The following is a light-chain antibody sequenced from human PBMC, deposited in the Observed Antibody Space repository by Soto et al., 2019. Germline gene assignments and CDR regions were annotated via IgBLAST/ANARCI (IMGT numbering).Light chain of an antibody. J-gene: IGKJ3*01. V-gene: IGKV3-20*01. CDR3: QQYGSTFT. Sequence: EIVLTQSPATLSLSPGERATLSCRASQSISSYLAWYQQKPGQAPRLLIYSASSRATGIPDRFSGSGSGTEFTLTISRLEPEDFAVYYCQQYGSTFTFGPGTKVDIK. CDR2: SAS. CDR1: QSISSY.